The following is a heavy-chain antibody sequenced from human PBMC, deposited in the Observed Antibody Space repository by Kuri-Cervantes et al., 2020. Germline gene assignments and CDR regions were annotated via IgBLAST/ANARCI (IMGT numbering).Heavy chain of an antibody. V-gene: IGHV4-59*01. CDR3: ARVWRDSSGWYGGFDY. J-gene: IGHJ4*02. CDR2: IYYSGST. D-gene: IGHD6-19*01. Sequence: SETLSLTCTVSGGSISSYYWSWIRQPPGKGLEWIGYIYYSGSTNYNPSLKSRVTISVDTSKNQFSLKLSSVTAADTAVYYCARVWRDSSGWYGGFDYWGQGTLVTVSS. CDR1: GGSISSYY.